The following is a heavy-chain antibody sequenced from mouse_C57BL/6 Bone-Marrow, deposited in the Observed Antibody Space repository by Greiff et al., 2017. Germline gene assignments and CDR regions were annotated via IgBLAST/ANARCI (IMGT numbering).Heavy chain of an antibody. D-gene: IGHD2-3*01. CDR1: GYTFTGYW. CDR2: ILPGSGST. J-gene: IGHJ3*01. CDR3: ARGGCDGYPDWFAY. V-gene: IGHV1-9*01. Sequence: QVQLQQSGAELMKPGASVKLSCKATGYTFTGYWIEWVQQRPGNGLEWIGEILPGSGSTYYNEKFKGKVTFTADTSSNTNYMQLSSLTTDDSAIYYCARGGCDGYPDWFAYWGQGTLVTVSA.